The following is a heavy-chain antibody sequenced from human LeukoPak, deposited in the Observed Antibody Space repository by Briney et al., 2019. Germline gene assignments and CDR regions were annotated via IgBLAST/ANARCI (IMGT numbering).Heavy chain of an antibody. V-gene: IGHV3-64D*09. CDR2: ISSDGGRT. CDR1: GFTFSSFA. CDR3: VKDPSGNYFYFDY. D-gene: IGHD1-26*01. Sequence: PGGSLRLSCSASGFTFSSFAMFWVRQAPGKGLEYVSGISSDGGRTNYADSVKASFTISRDSSKVTLYLQMTSLRPKDTAIYYCVKDPSGNYFYFDYWGQGALVTVSS. J-gene: IGHJ4*02.